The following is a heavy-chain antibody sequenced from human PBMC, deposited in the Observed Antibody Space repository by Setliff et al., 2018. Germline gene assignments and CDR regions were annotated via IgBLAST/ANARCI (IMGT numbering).Heavy chain of an antibody. Sequence: NPSETLSLTSAVSGGAIDNRYYWGWIRQHPGKGLDWIGNINYRGSSYYNPSLKSRVTISVDTTKKYFFLNLTSVTAADTAVYYCARHLSYSGETMDVWGKGTTVTVSS. CDR2: INYRGSS. D-gene: IGHD5-12*01. CDR1: GGAIDNRYY. V-gene: IGHV4-39*01. CDR3: ARHLSYSGETMDV. J-gene: IGHJ6*03.